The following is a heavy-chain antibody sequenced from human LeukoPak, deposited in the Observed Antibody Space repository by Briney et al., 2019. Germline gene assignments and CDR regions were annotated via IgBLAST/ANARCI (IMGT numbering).Heavy chain of an antibody. D-gene: IGHD2-2*01. Sequence: GGSLRLSCAASGFTFSSYAMSWVRQAPGKGLEWVSAISGSGGSTYYADSVKGRFTISRDNSKNTLYLQLNSLRAEDTAVYYCAKGDIVVVPAACLAHAFDIWGQGTMVTVSS. J-gene: IGHJ3*02. CDR1: GFTFSSYA. V-gene: IGHV3-23*01. CDR2: ISGSGGST. CDR3: AKGDIVVVPAACLAHAFDI.